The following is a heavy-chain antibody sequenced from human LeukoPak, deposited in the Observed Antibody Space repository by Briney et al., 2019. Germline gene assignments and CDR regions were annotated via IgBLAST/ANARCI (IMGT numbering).Heavy chain of an antibody. V-gene: IGHV4-39*07. D-gene: IGHD5-12*01. CDR1: GGSISSSTYY. J-gene: IGHJ4*02. CDR3: ARASWGGYDYFDY. Sequence: SETLSLTCTVSGGSISSSTYYWGWIRQPPGKGLEWIATIFYNGSPYYNPSLKSRVTVSIDTSKNQFSLKLTSVTAADTAVYYCARASWGGYDYFDYWGQGTLVTVSS. CDR2: IFYNGSP.